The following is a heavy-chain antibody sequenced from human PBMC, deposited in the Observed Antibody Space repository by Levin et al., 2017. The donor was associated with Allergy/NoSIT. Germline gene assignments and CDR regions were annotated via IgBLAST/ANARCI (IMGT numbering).Heavy chain of an antibody. CDR3: ARGARCDDVRCYNHYYHGMDV. D-gene: IGHD3-10*01. CDR1: GFSFSDYY. CDR2: ISTSSGYR. Sequence: PGGSLRLSCAASGFSFSDYYMGWIRQAPGKGLEWISYISTSSGYRNDADSVKGRFTISRDNANNSLYLQMNSLRAEDTAVYYCARGARCDDVRCYNHYYHGMDVWGQGTTVTVSS. J-gene: IGHJ6*02. V-gene: IGHV3-11*05.